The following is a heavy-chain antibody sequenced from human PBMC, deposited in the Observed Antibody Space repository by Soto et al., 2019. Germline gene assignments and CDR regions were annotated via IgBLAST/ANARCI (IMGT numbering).Heavy chain of an antibody. J-gene: IGHJ6*02. Sequence: QPGGSLRLSCAASGFTFSSYGMHWVRQAPGKGLEWVAVISYDGSNKYYADSVKGRFTISRDNSKNTLYLQMNSLRAEDTAVYYCAKVHYLLAERYYGMDVWGQGTTVTVSS. V-gene: IGHV3-30*18. CDR2: ISYDGSNK. D-gene: IGHD3-10*01. CDR3: AKVHYLLAERYYGMDV. CDR1: GFTFSSYG.